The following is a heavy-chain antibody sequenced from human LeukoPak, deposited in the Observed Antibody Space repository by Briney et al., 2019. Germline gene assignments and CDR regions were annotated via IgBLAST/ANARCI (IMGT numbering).Heavy chain of an antibody. CDR2: FDNSDST. CDR1: GGSISRDY. J-gene: IGHJ4*02. D-gene: IGHD5-12*01. V-gene: IGHV4-59*08. CDR3: ASSSGYAQLGSFDY. Sequence: PSETLSLTWIVSGGSISRDYWSWIREPPGKGVEWVGYFDNSDSTNNNPSLKNRVTTSEDTSQNQFSLTLTSVTAADTAVYYCASSSGYAQLGSFDYWGQGTLVTASS.